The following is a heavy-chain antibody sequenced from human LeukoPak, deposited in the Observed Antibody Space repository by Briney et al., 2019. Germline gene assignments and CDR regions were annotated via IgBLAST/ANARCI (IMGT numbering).Heavy chain of an antibody. CDR2: IHYSGST. V-gene: IGHV4-31*03. CDR1: GGSISSGGYY. Sequence: SETLSLTCTVSGGSISSGGYYWSWIRQHPGKGLEWIGYIHYSGSTYYNPSLKSRVTISVDTSKNQFSLKLSSVTAADTAVYYCAREYSSSWYPFSPYYYYGMDVWGQGTTVTVSS. J-gene: IGHJ6*02. CDR3: AREYSSSWYPFSPYYYYGMDV. D-gene: IGHD6-13*01.